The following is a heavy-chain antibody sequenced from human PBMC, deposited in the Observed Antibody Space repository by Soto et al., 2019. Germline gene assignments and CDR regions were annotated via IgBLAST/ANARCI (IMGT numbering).Heavy chain of an antibody. CDR1: GGSISSNNW. D-gene: IGHD2-8*02. Sequence: QMQLKQSGPGLVKPSGTLSLTCAVSGGSISSNNWLTWFRQPPGKGLEWIGEIYHSGSTNYNPSLKSRVTISVEKSKIQVSLNLTSVTAADTAGYYCARGWYYLAGGGYPYYYDYWGRGTLVTVSS. V-gene: IGHV4-4*02. CDR2: IYHSGST. CDR3: ARGWYYLAGGGYPYYYDY. J-gene: IGHJ4*02.